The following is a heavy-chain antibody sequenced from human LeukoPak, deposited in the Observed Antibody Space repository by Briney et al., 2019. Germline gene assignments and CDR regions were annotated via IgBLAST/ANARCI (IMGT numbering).Heavy chain of an antibody. CDR3: ARVDLTYYYGSGGSIPAAFDI. V-gene: IGHV1-2*02. J-gene: IGHJ3*02. D-gene: IGHD3-10*01. CDR1: GYTFTGYY. Sequence: ASVKVSCKASGYTFTGYYMHWVRQAPGQGLEWMGWINPNSGGTNYAQKFQGRVTMTRDTSISTAYMELSRLRSDDTAVYYCARVDLTYYYGSGGSIPAAFDIWGQGTMVTVSS. CDR2: INPNSGGT.